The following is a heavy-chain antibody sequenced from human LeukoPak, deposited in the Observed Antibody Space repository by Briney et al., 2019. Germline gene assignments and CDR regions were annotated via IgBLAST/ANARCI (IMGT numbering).Heavy chain of an antibody. CDR2: IWYDGSNK. D-gene: IGHD3-16*01. Sequence: GGSLRLSCAASGFTFSSCGVHWVRQAPGKGLEWVAVIWYDGSNKYYADSVKGRFTISRDNSKNTLYLQMNSLRAEDTAVYYCARGRKGVFDYWGQGTLVTVSS. J-gene: IGHJ4*02. CDR3: ARGRKGVFDY. CDR1: GFTFSSCG. V-gene: IGHV3-33*01.